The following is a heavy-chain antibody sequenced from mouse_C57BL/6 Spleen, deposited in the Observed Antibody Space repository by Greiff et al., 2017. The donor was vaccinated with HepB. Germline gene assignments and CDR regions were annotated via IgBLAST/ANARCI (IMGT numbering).Heavy chain of an antibody. V-gene: IGHV1-4*01. D-gene: IGHD2-4*01. J-gene: IGHJ3*01. Sequence: VQVVESGAELARPGASVKMSCKASGYTFTSYTMHWVKQRPGQGLEWIGYFNPSSGYTKYNQKFKDKATLTADKSSSTAYMQLSSLTSEDSAVYYCVRSGDDYDGFAYWGQGTLVTVSA. CDR2: FNPSSGYT. CDR1: GYTFTSYT. CDR3: VRSGDDYDGFAY.